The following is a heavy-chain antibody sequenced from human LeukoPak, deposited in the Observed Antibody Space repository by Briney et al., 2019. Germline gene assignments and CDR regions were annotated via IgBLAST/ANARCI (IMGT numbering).Heavy chain of an antibody. D-gene: IGHD1-26*01. CDR3: ARAQGSYYHYYMDV. CDR1: GYTFTRYH. V-gene: IGHV1-46*01. CDR2: INPSGGSP. Sequence: SVNVSCKASGYTFTRYHLHWVGQAPGQGVEGMGIINPSGGSPNYAQKFQGRVTMTRDMSTSTVNMELSSLRSEDTAVYYCARAQGSYYHYYMDVWGKGTTVTVSS. J-gene: IGHJ6*03.